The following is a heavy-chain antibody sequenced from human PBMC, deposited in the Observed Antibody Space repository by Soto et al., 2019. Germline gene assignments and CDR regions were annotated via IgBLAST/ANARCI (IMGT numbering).Heavy chain of an antibody. CDR2: IIPILGIA. CDR1: GGTFSSYT. J-gene: IGHJ4*02. V-gene: IGHV1-69*02. CDR3: ARGTLDYGDYGDY. D-gene: IGHD4-17*01. Sequence: QVQLVQSGAEVKKPGSSVKVSCKASGGTFSSYTISWVRQAPGQGLEWMGRIIPILGIANYAQKFQGRVTITADKSTSTAYMELSSLRSEDTAVYYCARGTLDYGDYGDYWGQGTLVTVSS.